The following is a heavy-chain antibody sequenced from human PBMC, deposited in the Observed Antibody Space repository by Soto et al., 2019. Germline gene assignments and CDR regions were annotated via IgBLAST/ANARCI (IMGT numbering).Heavy chain of an antibody. CDR3: ASGKYYDFWSALYYYGMDV. V-gene: IGHV4-30-4*01. CDR2: IYYSGST. Sequence: SETLSLTCTVSGGSISSGDYYWSWIRQPPGKGLEWIGYIYYSGSTYYNPSLKSRVTISVDTSKNQFSLKLSSVTAAHTAVYYCASGKYYDFWSALYYYGMDVWGQGTTVTVSS. D-gene: IGHD3-3*01. J-gene: IGHJ6*02. CDR1: GGSISSGDYY.